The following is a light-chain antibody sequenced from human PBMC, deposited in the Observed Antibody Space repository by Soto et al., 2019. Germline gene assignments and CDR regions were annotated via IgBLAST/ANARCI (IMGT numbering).Light chain of an antibody. V-gene: IGLV4-69*01. J-gene: IGLJ2*01. CDR1: SGHRNYA. CDR2: VNIDGSH. CDR3: QTWGTGIRV. Sequence: QLVLTQSPSASASLGASVTLTCTLSSGHRNYAIAWQQQHPEKGPRYLMKVNIDGSHNKGDGIPDRFSGSSSGAERYLTISSLQSEDEADYYCQTWGTGIRVFGGGTKLTVL.